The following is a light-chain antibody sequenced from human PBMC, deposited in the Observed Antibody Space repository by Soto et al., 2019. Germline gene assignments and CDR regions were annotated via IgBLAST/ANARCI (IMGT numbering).Light chain of an antibody. Sequence: QSALTQPASVSGSPGQSITISCTGTSSDVGGYNYVSWYQHHPGKAPKLMLYDVSNRPSGVSNRFSGSKSGNTASLTISGLQAEDEADYYCSSYTSSSTLFGTGTKVTVL. CDR3: SSYTSSSTL. J-gene: IGLJ1*01. CDR2: DVS. CDR1: SSDVGGYNY. V-gene: IGLV2-14*03.